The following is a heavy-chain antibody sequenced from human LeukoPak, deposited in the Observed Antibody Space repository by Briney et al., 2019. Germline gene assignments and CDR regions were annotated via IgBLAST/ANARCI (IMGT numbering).Heavy chain of an antibody. Sequence: PGGSLRLSCAASGFTFSSYGMHWVRQAPGKGLEWVSVIYSGGSTYYADSVKGRFTISRDNAKNTLYLQMNSLRVEDTAVYYCARDRPPPGYYYGMDVWGQGTTVTVSS. CDR2: IYSGGST. V-gene: IGHV3-53*01. J-gene: IGHJ6*02. CDR1: GFTFSSYG. CDR3: ARDRPPPGYYYGMDV.